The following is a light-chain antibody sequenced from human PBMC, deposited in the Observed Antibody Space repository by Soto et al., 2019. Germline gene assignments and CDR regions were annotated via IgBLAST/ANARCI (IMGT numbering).Light chain of an antibody. CDR1: QSVSNNY. Sequence: EIVLTQSPGTLFLSPGERATLSCRASQSVSNNYLAGYQQKPGQAPRALTYWASNRATGIPDRFSGGGAGTNFTLTSSSLQSEDFAVYSCPQYLNWPWTFGQGTKVEI. J-gene: IGKJ1*01. CDR2: WAS. CDR3: PQYLNWPWT. V-gene: IGKV3-20*01.